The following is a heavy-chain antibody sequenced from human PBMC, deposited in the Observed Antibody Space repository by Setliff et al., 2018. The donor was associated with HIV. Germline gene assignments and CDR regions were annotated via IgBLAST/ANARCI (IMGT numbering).Heavy chain of an antibody. J-gene: IGHJ5*02. Sequence: SETLSLTCTVSGGSISSTSYYWGWIRQPPGTGLEWIGSISSSGNTYYNPSLKSRVTISVDTSENQFSLRLNSVTAADTAVYYCARYRYYYDSSGYGRWFDPWGQGTLVTVSS. CDR1: GGSISSTSYY. CDR3: ARYRYYYDSSGYGRWFDP. CDR2: ISSSGNT. D-gene: IGHD3-22*01. V-gene: IGHV4-39*01.